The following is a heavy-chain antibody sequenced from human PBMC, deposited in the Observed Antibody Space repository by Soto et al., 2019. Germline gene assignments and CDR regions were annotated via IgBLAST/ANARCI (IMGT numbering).Heavy chain of an antibody. CDR3: AKDFRRVYYFDY. CDR1: GFTFSGYA. J-gene: IGHJ4*02. Sequence: GGSLRLSCAASGFTFSGYAMRWVRQAPGKGLEWVSAISGSGGSTYYADSVKGRFTISRDNSKNMLYLQMNSLRAEDTAVYYCAKDFRRVYYFDYWGQGTLVTVSS. V-gene: IGHV3-23*01. CDR2: ISGSGGST.